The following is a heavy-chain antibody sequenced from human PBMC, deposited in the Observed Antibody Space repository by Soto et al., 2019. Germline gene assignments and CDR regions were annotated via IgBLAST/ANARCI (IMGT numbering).Heavy chain of an antibody. J-gene: IGHJ3*02. Sequence: QVQLQESGPGLVKPSETLSLTCTVSGGSISSYYWSWIRQPPGKGLEWIGYIYYSGSTNYNPSLKSRVTISVDTSKTQFSLKLSSVTAADTAVYYCARLRYFDWLGPNNAFDIWGQGTMVTVSS. CDR1: GGSISSYY. CDR2: IYYSGST. V-gene: IGHV4-59*08. D-gene: IGHD3-9*01. CDR3: ARLRYFDWLGPNNAFDI.